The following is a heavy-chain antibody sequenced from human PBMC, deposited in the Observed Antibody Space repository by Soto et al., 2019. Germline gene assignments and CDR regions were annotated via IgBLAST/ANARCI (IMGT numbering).Heavy chain of an antibody. CDR1: GGSISSGGYY. CDR3: AIDSRRDRQFDY. Sequence: QVQLQESGPGLVKPSQTLSLTCTVSGGSISSGGYYWSWIRQHPGKGLEWIGYIYYSGSPYYNPYLKSRVTISVDTSKNQFSLELSSVTAADTAVYYCAIDSRRDRQFDYWGQGTLVTVSS. V-gene: IGHV4-31*03. J-gene: IGHJ4*02. CDR2: IYYSGSP.